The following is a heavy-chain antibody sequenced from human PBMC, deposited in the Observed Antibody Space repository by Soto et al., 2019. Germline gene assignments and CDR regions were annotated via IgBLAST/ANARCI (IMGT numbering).Heavy chain of an antibody. Sequence: SQTLSLTCAISGDSVSRNSAAWNWIRQSPSRGLEWLGRTYYRSKWYNDYAVSVKSRITINPDTSKNQFSLQLNSVTPEDTAVYYCAREDWNYGLHYYYYYGMDVWGQGTTVTVSS. CDR1: GDSVSRNSAA. J-gene: IGHJ6*02. CDR2: TYYRSKWYN. CDR3: AREDWNYGLHYYYYYGMDV. V-gene: IGHV6-1*01. D-gene: IGHD1-7*01.